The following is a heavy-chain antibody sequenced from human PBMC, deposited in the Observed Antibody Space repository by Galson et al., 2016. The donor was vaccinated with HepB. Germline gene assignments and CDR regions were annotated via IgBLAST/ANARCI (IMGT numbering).Heavy chain of an antibody. D-gene: IGHD2-2*01. CDR3: TTGSRSPK. Sequence: SLRLSCAASGFTFINAWMTWVRQAPGRGLEWVGRIKSKADDGTTDYAAPVNGRFTISRDDSKSTLYLQMNGLKTEDTAVYYCTTGSRSPKWGQGTLVTVSS. J-gene: IGHJ4*02. V-gene: IGHV3-15*01. CDR1: GFTFINAW. CDR2: IKSKADDGTT.